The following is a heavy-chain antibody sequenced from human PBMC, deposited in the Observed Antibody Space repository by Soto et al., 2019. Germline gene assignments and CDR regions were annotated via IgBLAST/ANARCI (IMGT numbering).Heavy chain of an antibody. CDR2: INHSGST. J-gene: IGHJ4*02. Sequence: SETLSLTCPVYGGSFSGYYWSWIRQPPGKGLEWIGEINHSGSTNYNPSLKSRVTISVDTSKNQFSLKLSSVTAADTAVYYCARGRSSSWRKGGVNFDYWGQGTLVTVSS. CDR1: GGSFSGYY. D-gene: IGHD6-13*01. CDR3: ARGRSSSWRKGGVNFDY. V-gene: IGHV4-34*01.